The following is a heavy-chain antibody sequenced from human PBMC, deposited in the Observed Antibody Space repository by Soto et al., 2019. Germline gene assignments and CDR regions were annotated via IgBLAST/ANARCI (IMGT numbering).Heavy chain of an antibody. CDR2: IYYSGTT. J-gene: IGHJ4*02. CDR1: GGSISSYY. D-gene: IGHD1-1*01. V-gene: IGHV4-59*08. Sequence: QVQLQESGPGLVKPSETLSLTCTVSGGSISSYYWSWIRQPPGKGLAWIGYIYYSGTTNYNPSPKSRLTISVDTSKNQFSLKLSSVTAADTAVYYCARRDGYSFDYWGQGTLVTVSS. CDR3: ARRDGYSFDY.